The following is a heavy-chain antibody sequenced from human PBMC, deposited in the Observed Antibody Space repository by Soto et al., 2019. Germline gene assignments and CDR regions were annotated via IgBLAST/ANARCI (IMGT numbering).Heavy chain of an antibody. Sequence: EVRLVESEGGLVQPGGSLRLSCAASGFTFSNYYMTWVRQAPGKGLEWVASIKYDGNEQNYVDSVKGRFTISRDNAKNSLYLQMNSLRAEDTALYYCSRENWFQDYWGQGTLVTVSS. J-gene: IGHJ4*02. CDR3: SRENWFQDY. CDR1: GFTFSNYY. V-gene: IGHV3-7*03. CDR2: IKYDGNEQ. D-gene: IGHD3-9*01.